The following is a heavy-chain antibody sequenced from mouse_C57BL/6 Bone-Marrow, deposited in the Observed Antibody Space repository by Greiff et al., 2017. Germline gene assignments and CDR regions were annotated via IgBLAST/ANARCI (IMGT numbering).Heavy chain of an antibody. CDR1: GYSFTGYY. CDR2: INPSTGGT. J-gene: IGHJ2*01. CDR3: ARRRYPDY. Sequence: EVQGVESGPELVKPGASVKISCKASGYSFTGYYMNWVKQSPEKSLEWIGEINPSTGGTTYNQKFKAKATLTVDKSSSTAYMQLKSLTSEDSAVYYCARRRYPDYWGQGTTLTVSS. D-gene: IGHD1-1*01. V-gene: IGHV1-42*01.